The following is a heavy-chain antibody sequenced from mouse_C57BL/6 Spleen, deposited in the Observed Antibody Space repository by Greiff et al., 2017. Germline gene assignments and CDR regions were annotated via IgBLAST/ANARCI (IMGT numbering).Heavy chain of an antibody. CDR3: ARHYYGSSTGYFDV. V-gene: IGHV5-17*01. Sequence: EVQLVESGGGLVKPGGSLKLSCAASGFTFSDYGMHWVRQAPEKGLEWVAYISSGSSTIYYADTVKGRFTISRDNAKNTLFLQMTSLRSEDTAMYYCARHYYGSSTGYFDVWGTGTTVTVSS. CDR1: GFTFSDYG. J-gene: IGHJ1*03. CDR2: ISSGSSTI. D-gene: IGHD1-1*01.